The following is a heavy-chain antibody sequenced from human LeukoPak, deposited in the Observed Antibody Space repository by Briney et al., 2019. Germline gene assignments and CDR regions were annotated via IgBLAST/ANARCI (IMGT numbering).Heavy chain of an antibody. V-gene: IGHV4-59*01. CDR1: VGSISSYY. CDR2: IYYIWST. Sequence: PSQSLSLTCTVSVGSISSYYWSWIRQPPPKGLEWSGYIYYIWSTNYNPSLKSRVTISVDTSKDQFSLKLSSVTAADTAVYYCARCSKAGIAAAGSPYYYYGMDVWGQGTTVTVSS. J-gene: IGHJ6*02. D-gene: IGHD6-13*01. CDR3: ARCSKAGIAAAGSPYYYYGMDV.